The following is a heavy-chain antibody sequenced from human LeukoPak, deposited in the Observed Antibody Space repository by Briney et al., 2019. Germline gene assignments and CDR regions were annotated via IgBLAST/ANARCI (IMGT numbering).Heavy chain of an antibody. V-gene: IGHV3-23*01. Sequence: GGSLRPSCAASGFTFSTYAMSWVRQAPGKGLEWVSSISGSGGSTYYADSVKGRFTISRDNSKNTLYLQMNSLRADDTAVYYCAKDYRDFDYWGQGTLVTVSS. CDR1: GFTFSTYA. J-gene: IGHJ4*02. CDR3: AKDYRDFDY. D-gene: IGHD4-11*01. CDR2: ISGSGGST.